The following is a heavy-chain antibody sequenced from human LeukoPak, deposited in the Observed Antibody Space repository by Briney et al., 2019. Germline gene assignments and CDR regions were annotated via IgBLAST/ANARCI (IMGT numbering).Heavy chain of an antibody. J-gene: IGHJ4*02. D-gene: IGHD4/OR15-4a*01. V-gene: IGHV3-64D*06. CDR1: GSTFSSYA. CDR2: VGTNGDNT. Sequence: PGGSLRLSCSASGSTFSSYAMFWVRQAPGRGLEYVSAVGTNGDNTYYADSVKGRFAISRDNSKNTLYLQMSSLRPEDTAVYYCVKDRTMDYWGQGTLVTVSS. CDR3: VKDRTMDY.